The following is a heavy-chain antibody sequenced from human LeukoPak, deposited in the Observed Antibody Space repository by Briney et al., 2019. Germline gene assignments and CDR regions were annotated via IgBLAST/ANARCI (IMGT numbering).Heavy chain of an antibody. Sequence: SETLSLTCTVSGGSISTYYWSWIWQPPGKGLEWIGYIYHSGSTNYNPSLKSRVTISEDTSTNQFSLKLSSVTAADTAVYYCARGGTICSGGDCYLNWLDPWGQGTLVTVSS. D-gene: IGHD2-21*02. CDR3: ARGGTICSGGDCYLNWLDP. J-gene: IGHJ5*02. V-gene: IGHV4-59*01. CDR2: IYHSGST. CDR1: GGSISTYY.